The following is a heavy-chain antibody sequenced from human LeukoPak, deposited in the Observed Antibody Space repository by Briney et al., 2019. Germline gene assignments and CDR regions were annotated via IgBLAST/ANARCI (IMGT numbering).Heavy chain of an antibody. J-gene: IGHJ4*02. Sequence: SVKVSCKASGGTFSSYTISWVRQAPGQGLEWVGRIIPILGIANYAQKFQGRVTITADKSTSTAYMELSSLRSEDTAVYYCARAYSSGRGYYFDYWGQGTLVTVSS. V-gene: IGHV1-69*02. CDR3: ARAYSSGRGYYFDY. CDR2: IIPILGIA. CDR1: GGTFSSYT. D-gene: IGHD6-19*01.